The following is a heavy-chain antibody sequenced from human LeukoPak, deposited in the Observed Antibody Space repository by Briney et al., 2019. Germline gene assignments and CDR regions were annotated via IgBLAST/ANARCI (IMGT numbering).Heavy chain of an antibody. CDR2: IIPTLGIA. J-gene: IGHJ4*02. Sequence: GASVKVSCKASGGTFSSYAISWVRQAPGQGLEWMGRIIPTLGIANYAQKFQGRVTITADKSTSTAYMELSSLRSEDTAVYYCAGGGTYYYDSSGYYHLDYWGQGTLVTVSS. D-gene: IGHD3-22*01. CDR1: GGTFSSYA. CDR3: AGGGTYYYDSSGYYHLDY. V-gene: IGHV1-69*04.